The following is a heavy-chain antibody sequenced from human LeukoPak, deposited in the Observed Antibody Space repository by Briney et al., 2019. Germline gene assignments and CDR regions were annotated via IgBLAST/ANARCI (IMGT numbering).Heavy chain of an antibody. J-gene: IGHJ6*03. V-gene: IGHV1-18*01. CDR1: GYTFTSYG. D-gene: IGHD5-12*01. CDR3: ACQGGYSGYDPRRYYYYYMDV. Sequence: VASVTVSCKASGYTFTSYGISWVRQAPGQGLEWMGWISAYNGNTNYAQKLQGRVTMTTDTSTSTAYMELRSLRSDDTAVYYCACQGGYSGYDPRRYYYYYMDVWGKGTTVTVSS. CDR2: ISAYNGNT.